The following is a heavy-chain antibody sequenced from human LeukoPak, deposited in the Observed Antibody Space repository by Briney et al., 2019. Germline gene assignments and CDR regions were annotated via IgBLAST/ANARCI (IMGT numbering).Heavy chain of an antibody. CDR1: GGTFSSYA. D-gene: IGHD6-13*01. Sequence: ASVKVSCKAAGGTFSSYAISWVRQAPGQGLEWMGGIIPIFGTANYAQKFQGRVTITTDESTSTAYMELSSLRSEDTAVYYCARGKAAGHYYSYYMDVWGKGTTVTVSS. CDR3: ARGKAAGHYYSYYMDV. J-gene: IGHJ6*03. CDR2: IIPIFGTA. V-gene: IGHV1-69*05.